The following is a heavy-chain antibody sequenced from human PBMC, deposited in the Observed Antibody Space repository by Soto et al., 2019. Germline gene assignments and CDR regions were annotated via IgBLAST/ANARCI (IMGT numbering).Heavy chain of an antibody. J-gene: IGHJ5*02. CDR1: GGTFSSYA. CDR2: INPNSGGT. Sequence: ASVKVSCKASGGTFSSYAISWVRQAPGQGLEWMGWINPNSGGTNYAQKFQGWVTMTRDTSISTAYMELSRLRSDDTAVYYCARAAAAAGNWFDPWGQGTLVTVSS. CDR3: ARAAAAAGNWFDP. V-gene: IGHV1-2*04. D-gene: IGHD6-13*01.